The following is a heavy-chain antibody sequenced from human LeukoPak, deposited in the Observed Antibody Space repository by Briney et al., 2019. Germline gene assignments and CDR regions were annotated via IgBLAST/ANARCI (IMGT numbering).Heavy chain of an antibody. Sequence: GGSLRLSCAASGFTFSDYYMSWVRQTPGKRLEWVANIKLDGSDKYYLDSVKGRFTISRDNAKNSLYLQMSSLRAEDTAVYYCAKPLAVGGYWYFDLWGRGTLVTVSS. CDR3: AKPLAVGGYWYFDL. CDR1: GFTFSDYY. D-gene: IGHD6-19*01. V-gene: IGHV3-7*01. J-gene: IGHJ2*01. CDR2: IKLDGSDK.